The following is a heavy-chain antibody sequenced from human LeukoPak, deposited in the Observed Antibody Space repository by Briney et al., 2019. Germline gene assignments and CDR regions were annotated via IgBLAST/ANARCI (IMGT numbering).Heavy chain of an antibody. CDR2: IKSKPDGGTT. CDR1: GFTFSDAW. CDR3: TDMGIVVRAVIIDY. Sequence: GGSLRLSCAASGFTFSDAWMSWVRQAPGKGLEWVGRIKSKPDGGTTDYAAPVKGRFTISRDDPKNTLYLQMNSLKTEDTAVYYCTDMGIVVRAVIIDYWGQGTLVTVSS. D-gene: IGHD3-10*01. V-gene: IGHV3-15*01. J-gene: IGHJ4*02.